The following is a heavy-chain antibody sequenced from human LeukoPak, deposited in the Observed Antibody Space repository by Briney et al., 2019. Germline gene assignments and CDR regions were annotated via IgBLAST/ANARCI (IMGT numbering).Heavy chain of an antibody. CDR3: TSQESSSGRYRDAFDI. D-gene: IGHD6-19*01. CDR2: ISSSSSYI. Sequence: GGSLRLSCAASGFTFSSYSMTWVRQAPGKGLEWVSSISSSSSYIYYADSVKGRFTISRDNAKNSLYLQMNSLRAEDTAVYYCTSQESSSGRYRDAFDIWGQGTMVTVSS. V-gene: IGHV3-21*01. CDR1: GFTFSSYS. J-gene: IGHJ3*02.